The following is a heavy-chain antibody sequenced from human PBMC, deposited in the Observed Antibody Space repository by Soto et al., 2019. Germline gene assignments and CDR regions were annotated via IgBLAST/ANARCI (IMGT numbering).Heavy chain of an antibody. V-gene: IGHV1-18*01. CDR2: ISGYNANT. Sequence: QVQLVQSGAEVKKPGASVKVSCKASGYSFTRYGISWVRQAPGQGLEWMGWISGYNANTNYPENLQGRVTMTTDTSTSTAYMEVRNLISDDTSVYYCARMGDVPHYFLGLGAWCQGTTVSVSS. CDR3: ARMGDVPHYFLGLGA. CDR1: GYSFTRYG. D-gene: IGHD3-16*01. J-gene: IGHJ6*02.